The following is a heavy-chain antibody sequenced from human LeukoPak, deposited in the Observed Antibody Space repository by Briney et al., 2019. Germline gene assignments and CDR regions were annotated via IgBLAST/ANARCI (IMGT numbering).Heavy chain of an antibody. CDR3: ARETPRRGETRDGYR. CDR2: IYYSGST. CDR1: GGSISSSSYH. J-gene: IGHJ4*02. Sequence: SETLSLACTVSGGSISSSSYHWGWIRQPPGKGLEWIGSIYYSGSTYYNPSLKSRVTISVDTSKNQFSLKLSSVTAADTAVYYCARETPRRGETRDGYRWGQGTLVTVSS. D-gene: IGHD5-24*01. V-gene: IGHV4-39*07.